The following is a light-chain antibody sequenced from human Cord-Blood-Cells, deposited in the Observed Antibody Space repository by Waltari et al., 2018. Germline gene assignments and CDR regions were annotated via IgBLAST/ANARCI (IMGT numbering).Light chain of an antibody. CDR1: SSDVGGYTY. CDR3: CSYAGSWV. J-gene: IGLJ3*02. Sequence: QSALTQPRSVSGSPGQSVTISCPGTSSDVGGYTYVSWYQQHPGKAPKLMIYDVSKRPSGVPDRFSGSKSGNTASLTISGLQSEDEADYYCCSYAGSWVFGGGTKLTVL. CDR2: DVS. V-gene: IGLV2-11*01.